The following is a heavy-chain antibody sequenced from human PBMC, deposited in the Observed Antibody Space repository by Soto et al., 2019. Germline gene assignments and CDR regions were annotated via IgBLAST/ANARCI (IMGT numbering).Heavy chain of an antibody. Sequence: LEWMGIVHPGDSETRYSPSFLGQVTISADKSTNTAYLQWSSLQASDSALYFCARPRYSSAWYYFDQWGQGTQVTVSP. CDR3: ARPRYSSAWYYFDQ. D-gene: IGHD6-19*01. CDR2: VHPGDSET. V-gene: IGHV5-51*01. J-gene: IGHJ4*02.